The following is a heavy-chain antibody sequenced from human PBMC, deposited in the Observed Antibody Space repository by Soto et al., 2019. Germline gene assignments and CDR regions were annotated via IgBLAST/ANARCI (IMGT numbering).Heavy chain of an antibody. CDR1: GFTFSDYY. CDR3: ARDRAGYSYGTFDY. D-gene: IGHD5-18*01. J-gene: IGHJ4*02. CDR2: ISSSSSYT. Sequence: GGSLRLSCAASGFTFSDYYMSWIRQAPGKGLEWVSYISSSSSYTNYADSVKGRFTISGDNAKNSLYLQMNSLRAEDTAVYYCARDRAGYSYGTFDYWGQGTLVTVS. V-gene: IGHV3-11*06.